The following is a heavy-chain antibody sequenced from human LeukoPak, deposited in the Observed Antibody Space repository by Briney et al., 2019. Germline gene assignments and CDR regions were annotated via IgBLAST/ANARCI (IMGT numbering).Heavy chain of an antibody. CDR3: AKAEDYYYGMDV. CDR2: ISGSGGST. V-gene: IGHV3-23*01. J-gene: IGHJ6*02. D-gene: IGHD6-19*01. CDR1: GFTFSSYA. Sequence: PGGSLRLSCAASGFTFSSYAMSWVRQAPGRGLEWVSAISGSGGSTYYADSVKGRFTISRDNSKNTLYLQMNSLRAEDTAVYYCAKAEDYYYGMDVWGQGTTVTVSS.